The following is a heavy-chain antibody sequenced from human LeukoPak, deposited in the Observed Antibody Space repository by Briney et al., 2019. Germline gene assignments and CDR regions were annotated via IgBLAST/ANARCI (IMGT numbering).Heavy chain of an antibody. CDR2: INHSGST. D-gene: IGHD3-3*01. V-gene: IGHV4-34*01. Sequence: SETLSLTCAVQGGSFSGFFWTWMRQPPGKGLEWIGEINHSGSTNYNPSLKSRVTISVDMSKNQFSLKLSSVTAADTAVYYCARGIYYDFWSGYYSGYYYMDVWGKGTTVTVSS. CDR3: ARGIYYDFWSGYYSGYYYMDV. CDR1: GGSFSGFF. J-gene: IGHJ6*03.